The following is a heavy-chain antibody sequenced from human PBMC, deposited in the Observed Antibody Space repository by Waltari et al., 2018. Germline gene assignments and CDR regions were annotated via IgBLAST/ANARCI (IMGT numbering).Heavy chain of an antibody. Sequence: EVQLLESGGGLVQPGGSLRLSCAASGFTFSSYAMSWVRQAPGKGLEWVSVIYSGGSSTYYAYSVKGRFTISRYNSKNTLYLQMNSLGAEDTAVYYCAKPLTGTTYAFDIWGQGTMVTVSS. V-gene: IGHV3-23*03. CDR2: IYSGGSST. D-gene: IGHD1-7*01. CDR3: AKPLTGTTYAFDI. CDR1: GFTFSSYA. J-gene: IGHJ3*02.